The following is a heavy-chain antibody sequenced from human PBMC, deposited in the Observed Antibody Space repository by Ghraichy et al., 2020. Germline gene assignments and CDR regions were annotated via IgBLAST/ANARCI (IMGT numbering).Heavy chain of an antibody. V-gene: IGHV3-7*01. J-gene: IGHJ4*02. Sequence: GGSLRLSCAASGFTLSNYFMTWVRQAPGKGLEWVANINQDGSQQNYLDSVKGRFSISRDNARNSLGLQMNSLRADDTATYYCARHGGAPSVWGQGTLVTVSS. CDR2: INQDGSQQ. CDR3: ARHGGAPSV. D-gene: IGHD3-16*01. CDR1: GFTLSNYF.